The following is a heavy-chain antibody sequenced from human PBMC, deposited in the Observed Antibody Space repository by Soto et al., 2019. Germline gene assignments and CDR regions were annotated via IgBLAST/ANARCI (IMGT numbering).Heavy chain of an antibody. Sequence: EVQLVESGGDLVQPGGSLRLSCAASGFIFDDYAMHWVRQVPGRGLEWVSGISWHSRSVAYADSVKGRFTISRDSANLILKINILKREASALFYWEKGADILDFYSFMGVWGKGPPVPV. D-gene: IGHD3-9*01. CDR1: GFIFDDYA. CDR2: ISWHSRSV. V-gene: IGHV3-9*01. CDR3: EKGADILDFYSFMGV. J-gene: IGHJ6*03.